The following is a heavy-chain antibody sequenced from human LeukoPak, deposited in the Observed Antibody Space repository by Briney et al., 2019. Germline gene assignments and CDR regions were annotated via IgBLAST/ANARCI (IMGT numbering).Heavy chain of an antibody. CDR2: IYYSGST. CDR3: ARGYSGYGYFDY. V-gene: IGHV4-59*01. Sequence: SETLSLTCTVSGGSISSYYWSWVRQPPGKGLEWIGYIYYSGSTNYNPSLKSRVTISVDTSKNQFSLKLSSVTAADTAVYYCARGYSGYGYFDYWGQGTLVTVSS. CDR1: GGSISSYY. D-gene: IGHD5-12*01. J-gene: IGHJ4*02.